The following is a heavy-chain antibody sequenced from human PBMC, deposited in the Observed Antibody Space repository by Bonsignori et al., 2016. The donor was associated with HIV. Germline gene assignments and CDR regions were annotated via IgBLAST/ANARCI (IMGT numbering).Heavy chain of an antibody. CDR1: GGSFSGYY. Sequence: SETLSLTCAVYGGSFSGYYWTWIRQPPNEGLEYIGETNLSGSAYYNPSLKSRVAISGDTSKSQFSLSLTSVTAADSAVYYCARGLVGRWIQSSSLTGYYYFDFWSQGTLVPSPQ. V-gene: IGHV4-34*01. CDR3: ARGLVGRWIQSSSLTGYYYFDF. J-gene: IGHJ4*02. CDR2: TNLSGSA. D-gene: IGHD3-9*01.